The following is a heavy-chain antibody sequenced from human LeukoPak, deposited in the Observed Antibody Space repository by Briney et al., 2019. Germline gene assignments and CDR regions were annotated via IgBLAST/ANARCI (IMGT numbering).Heavy chain of an antibody. CDR1: GGSISSYY. Sequence: SETLSLTCTVSGGSISSYYWSWIRQPPGKGLEWIGYIYYSGSTNYNPSLKSRVTISVDTSKNQFSLKLSSVTAADTAVYYCARERRYYDSSGYTRALDYWGQGTLVTVSS. V-gene: IGHV4-59*01. J-gene: IGHJ4*02. D-gene: IGHD3-22*01. CDR3: ARERRYYDSSGYTRALDY. CDR2: IYYSGST.